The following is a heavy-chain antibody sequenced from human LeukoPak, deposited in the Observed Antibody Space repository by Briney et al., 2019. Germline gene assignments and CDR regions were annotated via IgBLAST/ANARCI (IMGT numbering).Heavy chain of an antibody. CDR3: ARVVGGALTCNYFDP. J-gene: IGHJ5*02. CDR1: GGSINDYY. D-gene: IGHD3-3*01. V-gene: IGHV4-59*01. CDR2: ISNSGTT. Sequence: SETLSLTCAVSGGSINDYYWTWIRHTPGKGLGWVCYISNSGTTDYNPPLKSRVTMSVDTYQNEFSLKLTSVTAADTAMYYCARVVGGALTCNYFDPWGQGTLVTVSS.